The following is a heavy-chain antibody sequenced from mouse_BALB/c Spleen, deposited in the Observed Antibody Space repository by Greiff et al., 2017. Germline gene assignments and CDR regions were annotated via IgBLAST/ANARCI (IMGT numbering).Heavy chain of an antibody. D-gene: IGHD1-1*01. CDR1: GFTFSSYA. V-gene: IGHV5-6-5*01. CDR2: ISSGGST. CDR3: ANGGLYCGSSYRYYFDY. Sequence: DVLLVESGGGLVKPGGSLKLSCAASGFTFSSYAMSWVRQTPEKRLEWVASISSGGSTYYPDSVKGRFTSSRVNARNILYLQMSSLRSEDTAMYYCANGGLYCGSSYRYYFDYWGQGTTLTVSS. J-gene: IGHJ2*01.